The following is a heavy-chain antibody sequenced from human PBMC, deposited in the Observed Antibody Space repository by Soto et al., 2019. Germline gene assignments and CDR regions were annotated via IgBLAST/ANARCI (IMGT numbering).Heavy chain of an antibody. CDR2: ISYDGSNK. J-gene: IGHJ6*02. Sequence: PGGSLTLSCAASGVTFSSYAMHWVRQAPGKGLEWVAVISYDGSNKYYADSVKGRFTISRDNSKNTLYLQMNSPRAEDTAVYYCARELWFGESSYGMDVWGQGTTVTVS. V-gene: IGHV3-30-3*01. CDR3: ARELWFGESSYGMDV. CDR1: GVTFSSYA. D-gene: IGHD3-10*01.